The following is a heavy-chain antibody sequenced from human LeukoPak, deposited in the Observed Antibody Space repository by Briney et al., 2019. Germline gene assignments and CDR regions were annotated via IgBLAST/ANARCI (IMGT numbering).Heavy chain of an antibody. V-gene: IGHV4-34*01. CDR1: GGSFSSFH. J-gene: IGHJ3*02. D-gene: IGHD5-24*01. Sequence: SETLSLTCAVYGGSFSSFHWSWIRQPPGKELEWIGEIRHTGQTNYNPSLKSRVTISVDTSKNQFSLKLSSVTAADTAVYYCARHGRGRRWLQPQFPRGAFDIWGQGTMVTVSS. CDR2: IRHTGQT. CDR3: ARHGRGRRWLQPQFPRGAFDI.